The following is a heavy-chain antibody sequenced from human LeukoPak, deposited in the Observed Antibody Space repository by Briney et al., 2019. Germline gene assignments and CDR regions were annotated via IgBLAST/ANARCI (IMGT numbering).Heavy chain of an antibody. CDR2: ISSSGSTI. Sequence: PAGSLRLSCAAFGFTFSDYYMSWIRQAPGKGLEWISYISSSGSTIYYADSVKGRSTISRDNARNSLYLQMNSLRAEDTAVYYCARERAIASLRPYYFDYWGQGTLVTVSS. CDR1: GFTFSDYY. V-gene: IGHV3-11*01. CDR3: ARERAIASLRPYYFDY. D-gene: IGHD6-6*01. J-gene: IGHJ4*02.